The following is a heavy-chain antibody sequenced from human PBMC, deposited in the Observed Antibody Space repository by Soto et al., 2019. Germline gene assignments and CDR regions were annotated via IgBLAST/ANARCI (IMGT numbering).Heavy chain of an antibody. D-gene: IGHD3-22*01. CDR2: IYYSGST. V-gene: IGHV4-61*08. J-gene: IGHJ4*02. CDR3: ALYYYDSSGYSTGLFDY. Sequence: SETLSLTCTVSGGSISSGGYYWSWIRQPPGKGLEWIGYIYYSGSTNYNPSLKSRVTISVDTSKNQFSLKLSSVTAADTAVYYCALYYYDSSGYSTGLFDYWGQGTLVTVSS. CDR1: GGSISSGGYY.